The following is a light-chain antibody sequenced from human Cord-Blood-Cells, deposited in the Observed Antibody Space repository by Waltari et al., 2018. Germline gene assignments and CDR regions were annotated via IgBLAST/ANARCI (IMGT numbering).Light chain of an antibody. J-gene: IGKJ2*01. CDR3: MQGIHLPRT. V-gene: IGKV2-29*02. CDR1: QSLLHSDGKTY. Sequence: DIVMTQTQLSLSVTPGQPASISCKSSQSLLHSDGKTYLYWYQQKPGQSLQLLIYVVSSRFSGVSDRFSGSGSGTDFTMKISRVEAEDVGVCYCMQGIHLPRTFGQGTKLDIK. CDR2: VVS.